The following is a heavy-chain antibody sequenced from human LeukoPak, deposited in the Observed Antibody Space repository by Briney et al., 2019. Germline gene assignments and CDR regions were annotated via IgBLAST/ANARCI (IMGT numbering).Heavy chain of an antibody. Sequence: GGSLRLSCAASGFTFSSYAMSWVRQAPGKGLEWVSASGGSGANTYYADSVKGRFTISRDNSKNTLYLQMNSLRAEDTAVYYCANYLTYYYDSSGGDYWGQGTLVTVSS. D-gene: IGHD3-22*01. CDR1: GFTFSSYA. V-gene: IGHV3-23*01. CDR3: ANYLTYYYDSSGGDY. CDR2: SGGSGANT. J-gene: IGHJ4*02.